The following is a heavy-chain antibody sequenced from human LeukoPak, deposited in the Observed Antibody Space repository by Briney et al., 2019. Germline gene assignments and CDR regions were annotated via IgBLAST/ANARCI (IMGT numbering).Heavy chain of an antibody. J-gene: IGHJ1*01. D-gene: IGHD2-2*01. Sequence: SETLSLTCTVSGGSISSGGYYWSWIRQPPGKGLEWIGHIYHSGTTYYNPSLKSRVTISADKSISTAYLQWSSLKASDTAMYYRARMTGYCANTSCRTAEYFQHWGQGTLVTVSS. CDR3: ARMTGYCANTSCRTAEYFQH. CDR2: IYHSGTT. V-gene: IGHV4-30-2*01. CDR1: GGSISSGGYY.